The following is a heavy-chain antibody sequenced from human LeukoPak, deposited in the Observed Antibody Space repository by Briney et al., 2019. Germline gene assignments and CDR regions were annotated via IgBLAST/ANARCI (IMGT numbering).Heavy chain of an antibody. J-gene: IGHJ3*02. CDR1: GFTFSNYA. Sequence: GGSLRLSCTASGFTFSNYAMSWVPQAPGKGLEWVSSISAGGDSTYYADSVKGRFTISRDNSKNTLHIQMNSLRAEDTAVYYCAKAQTGKMAFDIWGQRTMVTVSA. V-gene: IGHV3-23*01. CDR3: AKAQTGKMAFDI. CDR2: ISAGGDST.